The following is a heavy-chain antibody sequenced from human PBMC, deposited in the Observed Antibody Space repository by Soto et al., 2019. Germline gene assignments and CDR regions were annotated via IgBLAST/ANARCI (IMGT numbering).Heavy chain of an antibody. Sequence: DVQLVESGGGLIQPGASLRLSCAAFGLTISGKKYVAWVRQAPGKGLEWVSALYDVDGSFYADSVTGRFTTSSDSSKTTVYLQMNDLRPDDTAVYYCATWHEREHAFDVWGQGTTVIISS. J-gene: IGHJ3*01. D-gene: IGHD1-1*01. V-gene: IGHV3-53*01. CDR3: ATWHEREHAFDV. CDR2: LYDVDGS. CDR1: GLTISGKKY.